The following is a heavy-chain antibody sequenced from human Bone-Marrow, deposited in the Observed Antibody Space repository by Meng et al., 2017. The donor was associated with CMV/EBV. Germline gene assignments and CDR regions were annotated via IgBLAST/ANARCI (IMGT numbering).Heavy chain of an antibody. J-gene: IGHJ4*02. D-gene: IGHD4-23*01. V-gene: IGHV3-9*01. CDR3: ARDEDYGGNLDY. Sequence: SLKISCAASGFTFDDYAMHWVRQAPGKGLEWVSGISWNSGSIGYADSVKGRFTISRDNAKNSLYLQMNSLRAEDTAVYYCARDEDYGGNLDYWGQGTLVTVSS. CDR2: ISWNSGSI. CDR1: GFTFDDYA.